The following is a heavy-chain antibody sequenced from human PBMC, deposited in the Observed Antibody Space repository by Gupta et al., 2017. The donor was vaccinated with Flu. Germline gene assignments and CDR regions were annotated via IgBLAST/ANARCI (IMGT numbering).Heavy chain of an antibody. V-gene: IGHV3-30*18. D-gene: IGHD2-2*01. J-gene: IGHJ6*03. CDR3: AKDGPWTASCPYYCYYMDV. CDR2: IASDGSHK. CDR1: VFSFSSYC. Sequence: QMQLVESGGGVVQFGTSLRLSCAASVFSFSSYCMHWVRQAPGKGLEWVADIASDGSHKDYADSVRGRFTISRDNSKNTLSLEMDSLRVEDTAVYYCAKDGPWTASCPYYCYYMDVWGKGTTVIVSS.